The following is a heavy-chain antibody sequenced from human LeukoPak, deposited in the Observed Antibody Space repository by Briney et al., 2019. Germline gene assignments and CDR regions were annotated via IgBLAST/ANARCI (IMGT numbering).Heavy chain of an antibody. Sequence: GASVKVSCKASGYTFTNYGVSWVRQAPGQGLDWMGWINAYNGDTHYAQNLQGGLTMTTDTSTSMAFMELRSLRPDDTAVYFCARWGLVAPGTYYYYYMDVWGRGTTVTVSS. CDR2: INAYNGDT. CDR3: ARWGLVAPGTYYYYYMDV. D-gene: IGHD2-2*01. CDR1: GYTFTNYG. V-gene: IGHV1-18*01. J-gene: IGHJ6*03.